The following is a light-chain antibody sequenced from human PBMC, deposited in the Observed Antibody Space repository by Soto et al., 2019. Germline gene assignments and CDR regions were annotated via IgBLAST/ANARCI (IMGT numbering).Light chain of an antibody. V-gene: IGLV2-11*01. CDR2: DVS. CDR1: STDVGGYNF. J-gene: IGLJ3*02. CDR3: SSYAGSTWG. Sequence: QSVLTQPRSVSGSPGQSVTISCTGTSTDVGGYNFVSWYQQLPGKAPKLMIYDVSNRPSGVSNRFSGSTSGNTASLTISGLQAEDEADDHGSSYAGSTWGFGGGTKLTVL.